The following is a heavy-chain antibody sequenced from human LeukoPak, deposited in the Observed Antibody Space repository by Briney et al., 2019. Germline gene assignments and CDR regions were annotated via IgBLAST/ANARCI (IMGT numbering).Heavy chain of an antibody. CDR1: GGSISSYY. J-gene: IGHJ4*02. CDR2: IYYSGST. Sequence: SETLSLTCTVSGGSISSYYWSWIRQPPGKGLEWIGYIYYSGSTNYNPSLKSRVTISVDTSKNQFSLKLSSVTAADTAVYYCARYHQGFDDYWGQGTLVTVSS. D-gene: IGHD3-9*01. CDR3: ARYHQGFDDY. V-gene: IGHV4-59*08.